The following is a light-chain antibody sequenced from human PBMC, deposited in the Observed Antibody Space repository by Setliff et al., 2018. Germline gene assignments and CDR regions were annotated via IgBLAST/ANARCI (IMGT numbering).Light chain of an antibody. V-gene: IGLV1-44*01. CDR1: NSNIGSNS. CDR2: RDN. Sequence: VLAQTPSASGTPGQRVAISCSGSNSNIGSNSVSWFQQLPGTAPNLLIYRDNQRPSGVPDRFSGSRSGTSASLAISGLQSEDEADYYCGSWDDSLNGPVFGGGTKVTVL. CDR3: GSWDDSLNGPV. J-gene: IGLJ2*01.